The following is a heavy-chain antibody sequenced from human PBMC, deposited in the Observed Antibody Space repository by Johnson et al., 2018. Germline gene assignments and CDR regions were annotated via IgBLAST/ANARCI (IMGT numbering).Heavy chain of an antibody. CDR3: ARGPNDYRDSFDI. J-gene: IGHJ3*02. CDR2: IRNTANNYAT. D-gene: IGHD4-11*01. CDR1: GFTFGGSA. Sequence: LVESGGGLVQPGGSLKLXCAASGFTFGGSAIHWVRQASVKGLEWFGGIRNTANNYATAYAASVEDRFTVSRDDSGNTAYLQMNSLKTEDTAVYYCARGPNDYRDSFDIWGQGTMVTVSS. V-gene: IGHV3-73*01.